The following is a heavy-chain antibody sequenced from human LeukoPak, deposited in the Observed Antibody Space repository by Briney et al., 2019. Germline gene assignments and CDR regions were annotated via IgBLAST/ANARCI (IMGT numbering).Heavy chain of an antibody. Sequence: GSLRLSCAASGFTFSSSAMSWVRQAPGKGLEWVSSISGSGSGGSTYYADSVKGRFTISRDNSKNTLYLQMNSLRAEDTAVYYCARDEGLLRQQLAYFDYWGQGTLVTVSS. D-gene: IGHD6-13*01. CDR3: ARDEGLLRQQLAYFDY. V-gene: IGHV3-23*01. CDR2: ISGSGSGGST. CDR1: GFTFSSSA. J-gene: IGHJ4*02.